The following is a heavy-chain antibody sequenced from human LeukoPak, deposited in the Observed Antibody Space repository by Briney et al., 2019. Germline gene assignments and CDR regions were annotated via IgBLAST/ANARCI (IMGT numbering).Heavy chain of an antibody. CDR3: ARTTSLTASGYDY. CDR2: MNPYSGDR. V-gene: IGHV1-8*03. J-gene: IGHJ4*02. D-gene: IGHD4-17*01. Sequence: ASVTVSCKTSGYTFTSYHINWVRQATGQGLEWMGWMNPYSGDRGYAQKFQGRVSITSGTSIGTAYMELSSLRSDDTAVYFCARTTSLTASGYDYWGQGTLVTVSS. CDR1: GYTFTSYH.